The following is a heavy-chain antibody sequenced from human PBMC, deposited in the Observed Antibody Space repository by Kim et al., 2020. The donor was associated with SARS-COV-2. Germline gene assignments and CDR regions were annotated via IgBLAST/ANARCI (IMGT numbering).Heavy chain of an antibody. CDR3: AKGDIVVVVAATLWDY. J-gene: IGHJ4*02. Sequence: GGSLRLSCAASGFTFSSYAMSWVRQAPGKGLEWVSAISGSGGSTYYADSVKGRFTISRDNSKNTLYLQMNSLRAEDTAVYYCAKGDIVVVVAATLWDYWGQGTLVTVSS. CDR1: GFTFSSYA. CDR2: ISGSGGST. D-gene: IGHD2-15*01. V-gene: IGHV3-23*01.